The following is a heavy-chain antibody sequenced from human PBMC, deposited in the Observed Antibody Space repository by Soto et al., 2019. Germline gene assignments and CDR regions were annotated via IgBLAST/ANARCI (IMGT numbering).Heavy chain of an antibody. CDR1: GYSFTSSW. Sequence: GESLKISCKDSGYSFTSSWIGWVRQMPGKGLEWMGIIYPGDSDTRYSPSFQGQVTISADKSISTAYLQWSSLKASDTAMYYCAKGMYYYYYGMDVWGQGTTVTVSS. J-gene: IGHJ6*02. D-gene: IGHD3-10*01. V-gene: IGHV5-51*01. CDR2: IYPGDSDT. CDR3: AKGMYYYYYGMDV.